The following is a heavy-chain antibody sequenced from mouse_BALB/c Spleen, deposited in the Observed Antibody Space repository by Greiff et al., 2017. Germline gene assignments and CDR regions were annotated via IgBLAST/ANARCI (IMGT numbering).Heavy chain of an antibody. CDR3: VSLTGTGAMDD. D-gene: IGHD4-1*01. Sequence: QVQLQQSGPGLVAPSQSLSITCTVSGFSLTSYGVHWVRQPPGKGLEWLGVIWTGGGTNYNSAFMSRLSISKDNSKSQVFLKMNSLQTDDTAIYYCVSLTGTGAMDDWGQGTSVTVSS. J-gene: IGHJ4*01. V-gene: IGHV2-9*02. CDR1: GFSLTSYG. CDR2: IWTGGGT.